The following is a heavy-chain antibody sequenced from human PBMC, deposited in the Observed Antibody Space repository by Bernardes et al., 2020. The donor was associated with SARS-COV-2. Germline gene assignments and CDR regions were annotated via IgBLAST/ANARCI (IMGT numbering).Heavy chain of an antibody. Sequence: GAYLKISRQGSGYSLTRYWIGWDRPIPGKGPEWMGSIYPGDSDTRYSPSFQGQVTISADKSISTAYLQWSSLKASDTAMYYCARRGRYDFWSGYRDAFDIWGQGTMVTVSS. V-gene: IGHV5-51*01. CDR3: ARRGRYDFWSGYRDAFDI. J-gene: IGHJ3*02. D-gene: IGHD3-3*01. CDR1: GYSLTRYW. CDR2: IYPGDSDT.